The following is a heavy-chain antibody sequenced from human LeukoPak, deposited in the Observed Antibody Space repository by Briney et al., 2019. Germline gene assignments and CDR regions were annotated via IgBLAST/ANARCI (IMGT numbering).Heavy chain of an antibody. CDR1: GYTFTSYD. J-gene: IGHJ5*02. CDR2: MNPNSGNT. D-gene: IGHD6-13*01. CDR3: ARGKQLVRGNWFDP. V-gene: IGHV1-8*01. Sequence: GASVKVSCKASGYTFTSYDINWVRQATGQGLEWMGWMNPNSGNTGYAQKFQGRVTMTRNTSISTAYMELSSLRSEDTAVYYCARGKQLVRGNWFDPWGQGTLVTVSS.